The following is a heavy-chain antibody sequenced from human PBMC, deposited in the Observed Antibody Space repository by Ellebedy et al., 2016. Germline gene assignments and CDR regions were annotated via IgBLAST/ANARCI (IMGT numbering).Heavy chain of an antibody. Sequence: GGSLRLXXAASGFTFSNAWMSWVRQAPGKGLEWVGRIKSKTDGGTTDYAAPVKGRFTISRDDSKNTLYLQMNSLKTEDTAVYYCSSLNFGTAMAYFDYWGQGTLVTVSS. CDR1: GFTFSNAW. CDR3: SSLNFGTAMAYFDY. V-gene: IGHV3-15*01. CDR2: IKSKTDGGTT. J-gene: IGHJ4*02. D-gene: IGHD5-18*01.